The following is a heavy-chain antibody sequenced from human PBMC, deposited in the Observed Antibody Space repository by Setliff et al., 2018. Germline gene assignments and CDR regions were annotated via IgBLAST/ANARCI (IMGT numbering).Heavy chain of an antibody. Sequence: GGSLRLSCAASGFTVRSYYMTWVRQAPGKGLEWVSVIYTGGSTYYADSVKGRFTISRDNSKNTLYLQMNSLRAEDTAVYYCAGQSVRGLADNNWFDPWGQGTLVTVSS. CDR2: IYTGGST. V-gene: IGHV3-66*04. D-gene: IGHD2-15*01. J-gene: IGHJ5*02. CDR1: GFTVRSYY. CDR3: AGQSVRGLADNNWFDP.